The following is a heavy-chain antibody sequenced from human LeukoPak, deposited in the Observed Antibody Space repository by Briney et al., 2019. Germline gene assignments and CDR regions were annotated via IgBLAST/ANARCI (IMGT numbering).Heavy chain of an antibody. CDR2: ISSSSIYI. CDR1: GFTFSTYY. J-gene: IGHJ6*03. Sequence: PGGSLRLSCAASGFTFSTYYMNWVRQAPGKGLEWVSSISSSSIYIYYADSVKGRFTISRDNAKNSLYLQMNSLGPEDTAVYYCARDPYSGNYGNYYYYYMDVWGKGTTVTISS. CDR3: ARDPYSGNYGNYYYYYMDV. V-gene: IGHV3-21*01. D-gene: IGHD1-26*01.